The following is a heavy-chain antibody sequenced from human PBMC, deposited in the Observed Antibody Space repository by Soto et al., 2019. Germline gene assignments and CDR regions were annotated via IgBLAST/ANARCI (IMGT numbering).Heavy chain of an antibody. CDR3: ARDLYCSGGSCYPDYFDY. D-gene: IGHD2-15*01. CDR2: ISAYNGNT. Sequence: ASVKVSCKASGYTFTSYGISWVRQAPGQGLEWMGWISAYNGNTNYAQKLQGRVTMTTDTSTSTAYMELRSLRSDDTAVYYCARDLYCSGGSCYPDYFDYWGQGTLVTVSS. J-gene: IGHJ4*02. CDR1: GYTFTSYG. V-gene: IGHV1-18*01.